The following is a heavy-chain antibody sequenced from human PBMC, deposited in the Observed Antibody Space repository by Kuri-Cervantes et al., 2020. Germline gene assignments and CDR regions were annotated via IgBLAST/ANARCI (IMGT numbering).Heavy chain of an antibody. CDR2: ISSSSSYI. D-gene: IGHD2-2*01. J-gene: IGHJ4*02. CDR1: GFIFSSYS. CDR3: ARLLSSIVVVPAVPFDY. V-gene: IGHV3-21*01. Sequence: GESLKISCAASGFIFSSYSMNWVRQAPGKGLEWVSSISSSSSYIYYADSVKGRFTISRDNSKNTLYLQMNSLRAEDTAVYYCARLLSSIVVVPAVPFDYWGQGTLVTVSS.